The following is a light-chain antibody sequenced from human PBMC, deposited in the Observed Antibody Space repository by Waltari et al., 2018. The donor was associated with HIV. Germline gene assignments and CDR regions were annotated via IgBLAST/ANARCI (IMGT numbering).Light chain of an antibody. V-gene: IGKV1-17*01. Sequence: DIQMTQSPSSLSASVGDRVTITCRASQGIRHYFVWYPQKPGKAPKRLIYAASSLQSGGPSRFSGSGSGTEFTLTISSLQPEDFATYDCLQNNSYTRTFGQGTKVEIK. CDR1: QGIRHY. CDR2: AAS. CDR3: LQNNSYTRT. J-gene: IGKJ1*01.